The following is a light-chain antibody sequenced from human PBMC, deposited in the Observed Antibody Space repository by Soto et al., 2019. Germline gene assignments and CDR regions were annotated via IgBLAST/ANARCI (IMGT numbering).Light chain of an antibody. V-gene: IGLV2-14*01. CDR2: DVS. CDR3: NSYRSISTYV. J-gene: IGLJ1*01. Sequence: QSALAQPASVSGSPGQSITISCAGTSSDVGGYNYVSWYQQHPGKAPKLMIYDVSNRPSGVSNRFSGSKSGNTASLTISGLQAEDEADYYCNSYRSISTYVFGTGPKSPS. CDR1: SSDVGGYNY.